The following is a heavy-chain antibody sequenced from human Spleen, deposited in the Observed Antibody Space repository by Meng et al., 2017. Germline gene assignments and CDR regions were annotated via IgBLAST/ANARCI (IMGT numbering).Heavy chain of an antibody. Sequence: QGQLVQLWAEVKKPGASVKGSCKASGYTFPDYWLHWVRRAPGQGLEWMGRINPKSGDTHYAQRFQGRVTMTGDTSISTAYMELSGLRSDDTAMYYCARDEDISAAGKLFGDYWGQGTLVTVSS. CDR2: INPKSGDT. D-gene: IGHD6-13*01. V-gene: IGHV1-2*06. J-gene: IGHJ4*02. CDR1: GYTFPDYW. CDR3: ARDEDISAAGKLFGDY.